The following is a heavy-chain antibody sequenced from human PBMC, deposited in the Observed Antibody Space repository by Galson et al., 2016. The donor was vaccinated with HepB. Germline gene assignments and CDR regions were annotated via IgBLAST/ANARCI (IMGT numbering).Heavy chain of an antibody. CDR2: INWNGDHI. Sequence: RLSCAASGFTFGNYAMHWVRQVPGKGLEWVSSINWNGDHIVYADSVKGRFTISRDNAKNSLYLQMKSLRPDDTAFYFCVKGKYSGYDLGWFDPWGQGTMVTVSS. CDR1: GFTFGNYA. V-gene: IGHV3-9*01. CDR3: VKGKYSGYDLGWFDP. D-gene: IGHD5-12*01. J-gene: IGHJ3*01.